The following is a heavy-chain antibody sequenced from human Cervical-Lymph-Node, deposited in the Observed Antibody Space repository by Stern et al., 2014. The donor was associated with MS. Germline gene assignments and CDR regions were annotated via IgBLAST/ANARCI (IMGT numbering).Heavy chain of an antibody. CDR2: INPNSGET. CDR1: GYTFNAYY. D-gene: IGHD1-14*01. CDR3: ARVTRHFENRLYFGMDV. V-gene: IGHV1-2*06. Sequence: QMQLVQSAAEVKKPGASVKVSCEASGYTFNAYYIHWVRQAPGRGLEWMGRINPNSGETKYAQKFQGRFTMTRDTSNTAYMELSRVTSDDTAVFYCARVTRHFENRLYFGMDVWGQGTTVTVSS. J-gene: IGHJ6*02.